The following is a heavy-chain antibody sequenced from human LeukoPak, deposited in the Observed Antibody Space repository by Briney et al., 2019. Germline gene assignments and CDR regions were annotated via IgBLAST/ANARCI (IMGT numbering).Heavy chain of an antibody. CDR1: GFTFSSYA. V-gene: IGHV3-23*01. Sequence: PGGSLRLSCAASGFTFSSYAMTWVRQAPGKGLEWVSAISGSGDNTYYVDSVKGRFTISRDNSKNTLYLQMNSLRAEDTAVYYCAFELRPNWLDPWGQGTLVTVSS. D-gene: IGHD3-10*01. CDR2: ISGSGDNT. J-gene: IGHJ5*02. CDR3: AFELRPNWLDP.